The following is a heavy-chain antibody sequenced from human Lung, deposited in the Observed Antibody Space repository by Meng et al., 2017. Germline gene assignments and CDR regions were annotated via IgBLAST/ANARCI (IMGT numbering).Heavy chain of an antibody. D-gene: IGHD4-11*01. CDR1: CGSFRDYY. V-gene: IGHV4-34*01. CDR3: ARGPTTMAHDFDY. J-gene: IGHJ4*02. CDR2: INHSGST. Sequence: VQLPTVGGVLFNPHDTLSRTCVVSCGSFRDYYWSWIRQPPGKGLEWIGEINHSGSTNYNPSLESRATISVDTSQNNLSLKLSSVTAADSAVYYCARGPTTMAHDFDYWGQGTLVTVSS.